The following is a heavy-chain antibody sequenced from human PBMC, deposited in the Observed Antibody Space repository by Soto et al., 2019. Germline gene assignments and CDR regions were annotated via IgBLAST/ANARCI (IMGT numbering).Heavy chain of an antibody. D-gene: IGHD3-3*01. J-gene: IGHJ5*02. CDR1: GFTVSSNY. CDR2: IYSGGST. V-gene: IGHV3-66*01. Sequence: GGSLRLSCAASGFTVSSNYMSWVRQAPGKGLEWVSVIYSGGSTYYADSVKGRFTISRDNSKNTLYLQMNSLRAEDTAVYYCAKDLRITTKTNWFDPWGQGTLVTVSS. CDR3: AKDLRITTKTNWFDP.